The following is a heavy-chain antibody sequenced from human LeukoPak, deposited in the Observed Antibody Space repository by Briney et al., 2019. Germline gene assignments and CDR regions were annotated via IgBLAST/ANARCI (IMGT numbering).Heavy chain of an antibody. Sequence: GGSLRLSCAASGFTFSSYAMHWVRQAPGKGLEWVAVISYDGSNKYYAGSVKGRFTISRDNSKNTLYLQMNSLRAEDTAVYYCARDKGDYGLFDYWGQGTLVTVSS. J-gene: IGHJ4*02. V-gene: IGHV3-30-3*01. CDR3: ARDKGDYGLFDY. CDR2: ISYDGSNK. D-gene: IGHD4-17*01. CDR1: GFTFSSYA.